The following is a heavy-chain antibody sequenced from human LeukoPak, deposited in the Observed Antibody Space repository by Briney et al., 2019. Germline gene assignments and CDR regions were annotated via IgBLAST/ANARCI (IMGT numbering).Heavy chain of an antibody. V-gene: IGHV3-30*18. CDR3: AKGDSSGAFDY. Sequence: GGSLRLSCQASGFTFRSYGMHWVRQAPGKGLEWVAVVLYDGSNKYYADSVKGRFTISRDQSKNTLSLQMNSLRTEDTAVYYCAKGDSSGAFDYWGQGTLVTVSS. CDR1: GFTFRSYG. J-gene: IGHJ4*02. D-gene: IGHD2-21*01. CDR2: VLYDGSNK.